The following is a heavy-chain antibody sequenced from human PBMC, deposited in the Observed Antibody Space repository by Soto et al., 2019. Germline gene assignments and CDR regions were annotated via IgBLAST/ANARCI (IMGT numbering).Heavy chain of an antibody. CDR2: INHSGST. J-gene: IGHJ3*02. CDR3: ARGSMITYGGVIAKDAFDI. D-gene: IGHD3-16*02. CDR1: GGSFSGYY. Sequence: SETLSLTCAVYGGSFSGYYWSWIRQRPGKGLEWIGEINHSGSTNYNPSLKSRVTISVDTSKNQFSLKLSSVTAADTAVYYCARGSMITYGGVIAKDAFDIWGQGTMVT. V-gene: IGHV4-34*01.